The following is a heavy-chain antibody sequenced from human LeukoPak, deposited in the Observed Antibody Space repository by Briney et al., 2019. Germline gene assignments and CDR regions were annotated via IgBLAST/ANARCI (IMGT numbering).Heavy chain of an antibody. CDR3: AHQGGCSGGSCYSGFDY. J-gene: IGHJ4*02. V-gene: IGHV2-5*01. Sequence: SGPTLVNPTQTLTLTCTFSGFSLSTSGVGVGWIRRPPGKALEWLALIYWNDDKRYSPSLKSRLTITKDTSKNQVVLTMTNMDPVDTATYYCAHQGGCSGGSCYSGFDYWGQGTLVTVSS. CDR1: GFSLSTSGVG. D-gene: IGHD2-15*01. CDR2: IYWNDDK.